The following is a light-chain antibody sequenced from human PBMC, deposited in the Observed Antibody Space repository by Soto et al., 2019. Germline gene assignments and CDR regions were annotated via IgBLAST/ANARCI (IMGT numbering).Light chain of an antibody. CDR2: EVT. CDR3: SSYAGSNTFV. V-gene: IGLV2-8*01. CDR1: SSDVGYYDY. Sequence: QSALTQPPSASGFPGQSVTISCTGTSSDVGYYDYVSWYQQHPGKAPKLVIYEVTKRPSGVPDRVSASKSGNTASLTVSGLRAEDEDDYYCSSYAGSNTFVFGSGTKLTVL. J-gene: IGLJ1*01.